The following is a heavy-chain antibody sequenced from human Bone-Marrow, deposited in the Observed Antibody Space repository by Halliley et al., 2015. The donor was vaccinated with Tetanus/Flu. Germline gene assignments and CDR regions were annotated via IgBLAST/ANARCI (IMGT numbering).Heavy chain of an antibody. CDR2: ITGSGGST. V-gene: IGHV3-23*01. CDR1: GFTFRNYV. J-gene: IGHJ4*02. Sequence: SLRLSCAASGFTFRNYVMSWVRQAPGKGLEWVSGITGSGGSTYYADSVKGRFTISRDNYNNTLYLQMNNLRAEDTAVYYCAALWGGTYFYPSGSFPIDNWGQGTLVSVSS. D-gene: IGHD3-10*01. CDR3: AALWGGTYFYPSGSFPIDN.